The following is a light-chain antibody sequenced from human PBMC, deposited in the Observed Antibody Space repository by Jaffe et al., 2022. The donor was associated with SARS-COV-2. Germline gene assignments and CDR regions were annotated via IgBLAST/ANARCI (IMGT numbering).Light chain of an antibody. CDR1: QSISSW. CDR2: KAS. Sequence: DIQMTQSPSTLSASVGDRVTITCRASQSISSWLAWYQQKPGKAPKLLIYKASSLESGVPSRFSGSGSGTEFTLTISSLQPDDFATYYCQQYNSYWGLFGGGTKVEIK. CDR3: QQYNSYWGL. J-gene: IGKJ4*01. V-gene: IGKV1-5*03.